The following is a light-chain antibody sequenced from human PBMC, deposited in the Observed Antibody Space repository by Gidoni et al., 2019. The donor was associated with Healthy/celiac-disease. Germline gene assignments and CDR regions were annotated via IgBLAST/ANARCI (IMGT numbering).Light chain of an antibody. V-gene: IGKV3D-20*01. CDR3: QQYGSSPLIT. Sequence: EIVLTQSPATLSLSPGERATLSCGASQSVSSSYLAWYQQKPGLEPRLLIYDSSSRATVIPDRFSGSWSGTDFTLTISRLETEDFAVYYCQQYGSSPLITFGQGTRLEIK. CDR2: DSS. CDR1: QSVSSSY. J-gene: IGKJ5*01.